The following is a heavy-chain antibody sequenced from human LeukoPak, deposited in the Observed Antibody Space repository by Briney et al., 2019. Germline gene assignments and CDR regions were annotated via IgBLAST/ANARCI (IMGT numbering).Heavy chain of an antibody. CDR2: ISAYNGNT. CDR3: ARDNRYYDYVWGSYLYFDY. CDR1: GYTFTSYG. J-gene: IGHJ4*02. D-gene: IGHD3-16*02. Sequence: ASVKVSCKASGYTFTSYGISWVRQAPGQGLEWMGWISAYNGNTNYAQKLQGRVTMTTDTSTSTAYMELRSLRSDDTAVYYCARDNRYYDYVWGSYLYFDYWGQGTLVTVPS. V-gene: IGHV1-18*01.